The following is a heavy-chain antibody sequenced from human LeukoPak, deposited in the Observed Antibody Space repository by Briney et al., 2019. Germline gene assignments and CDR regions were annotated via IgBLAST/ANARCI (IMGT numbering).Heavy chain of an antibody. V-gene: IGHV3-21*06. D-gene: IGHD1-1*01. CDR1: RFTFSSYS. CDR3: ARGGELERRSLHYLDY. J-gene: IGHJ4*02. CDR2: MSSSSSSI. Sequence: GGSLRLSCAASRFTFSSYSMNWVRQAPGKGLEWVSFMSSSSSSIYYADSVKGRFAISRDNAKNSLYLQMNSLRAEDTAVYYCARGGELERRSLHYLDYWGQGTLVTVSS.